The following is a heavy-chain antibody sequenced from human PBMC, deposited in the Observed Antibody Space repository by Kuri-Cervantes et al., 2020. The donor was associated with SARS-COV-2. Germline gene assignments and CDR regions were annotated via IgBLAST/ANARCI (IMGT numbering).Heavy chain of an antibody. CDR2: INPNSGGT. V-gene: IGHV1-2*02. D-gene: IGHD5-12*01. J-gene: IGHJ4*02. Sequence: ASVKVSCKASGYTFTGYYMHWVRQAPGQGLEWMGWINPNSGGTNYAQKFQGRVTMTRETSISTVYMELSRLRSDDTAVYYCARDPGSGYDYGFDYWGQGTLVTVSS. CDR1: GYTFTGYY. CDR3: ARDPGSGYDYGFDY.